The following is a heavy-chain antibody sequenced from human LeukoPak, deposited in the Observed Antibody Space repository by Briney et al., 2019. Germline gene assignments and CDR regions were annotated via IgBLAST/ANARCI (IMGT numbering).Heavy chain of an antibody. CDR2: IYYSGNT. Sequence: PSETLSLTCTVSGGPISGYYWSWIRQPPGKGLEWIGYIYYSGNTYYNPSLKSRVTISVDTSKNQFSLKLSSVTAADTAVYYCARYTNSGWYFDYWGQGTLVTVSS. D-gene: IGHD6-19*01. J-gene: IGHJ4*02. V-gene: IGHV4-59*01. CDR3: ARYTNSGWYFDY. CDR1: GGPISGYY.